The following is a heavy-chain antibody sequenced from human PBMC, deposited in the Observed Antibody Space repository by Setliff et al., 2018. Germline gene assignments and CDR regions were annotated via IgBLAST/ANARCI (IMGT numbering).Heavy chain of an antibody. CDR1: GGSISSGDYY. CDR3: TRLAARGYSYGSDY. D-gene: IGHD5-18*01. CDR2: IYASGDT. J-gene: IGHJ4*02. V-gene: IGHV4-61*02. Sequence: SETLSLTCTVSGGSISSGDYYWSWIRQPPGKGLEWIGRIYASGDTNYNPSLTSRVTISRDTSQNQFSLKVNSVTAADTAVYYCTRLAARGYSYGSDYWGQGSLVTVSS.